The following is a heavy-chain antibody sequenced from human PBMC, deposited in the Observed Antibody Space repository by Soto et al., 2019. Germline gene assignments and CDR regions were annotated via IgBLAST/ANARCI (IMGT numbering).Heavy chain of an antibody. V-gene: IGHV1-8*01. CDR3: ARGGHGFWRGDTYYYAMDV. D-gene: IGHD3-3*01. CDR2: MTPKRETP. Sequence: QVHLVQSGAEVKKPGASVKVSCTASGYDFNIYDIHWVRQSTGQGLEWMGWMTPKRETPGYAPKFKRRFTMTRDTSRSAFYMELSSLGSEDTAVYFCARGGHGFWRGDTYYYAMDVWGQGTTVTVSS. CDR1: GYDFNIYD. J-gene: IGHJ6*02.